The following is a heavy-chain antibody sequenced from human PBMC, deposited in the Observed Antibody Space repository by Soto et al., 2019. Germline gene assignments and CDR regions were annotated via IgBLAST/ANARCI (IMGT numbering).Heavy chain of an antibody. V-gene: IGHV1-2*04. J-gene: IGHJ4*02. CDR3: ARDRASSSSYYFDY. CDR1: GYTFTGYY. Sequence: QVQLAQSGAEVKKPGASVKVSCKASGYTFTGYYMHWVRQAPGQGLEWMGWINPNSGGTNYAQKFQGWVTMTRDTSISTAYMELSRLRSDDTAVYYCARDRASSSSYYFDYWGQGTLVTVSS. D-gene: IGHD6-13*01. CDR2: INPNSGGT.